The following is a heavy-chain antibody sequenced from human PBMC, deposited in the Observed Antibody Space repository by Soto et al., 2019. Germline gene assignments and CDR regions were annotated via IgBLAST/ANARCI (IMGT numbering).Heavy chain of an antibody. D-gene: IGHD7-27*01. J-gene: IGHJ3*02. V-gene: IGHV4-39*01. CDR3: ARHVNWEYGDDCFDI. CDR1: GGSLSSNDYF. CDR2: IHYRGKI. Sequence: QLQLQESGPGLVKPSETLYLTCTISGGSLSSNDYFWGWIRQPPGKELEWLGTIHYRGKISYSPSLESRVTISVDTSENQFSLMLSSVTAADTAFYFCARHVNWEYGDDCFDIWGQGTMVTVSS.